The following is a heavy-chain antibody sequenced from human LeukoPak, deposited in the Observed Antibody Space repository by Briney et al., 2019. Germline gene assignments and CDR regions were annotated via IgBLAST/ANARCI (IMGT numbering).Heavy chain of an antibody. J-gene: IGHJ4*02. CDR3: ARESCSGGSCYFDY. D-gene: IGHD2-15*01. V-gene: IGHV3-66*02. Sequence: GGSLRLSCAASGFTVSSNYMSWVRQAPGKGLEWVSVIYSGGSTYHADSVKGRFTISRDNSKNTLYLQMNSLRAEDTAVYYCARESCSGGSCYFDYWGQGTLVTVSS. CDR1: GFTVSSNY. CDR2: IYSGGST.